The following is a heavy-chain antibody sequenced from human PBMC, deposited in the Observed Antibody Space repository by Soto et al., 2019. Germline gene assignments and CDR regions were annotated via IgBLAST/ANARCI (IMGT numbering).Heavy chain of an antibody. D-gene: IGHD6-13*01. CDR1: GFTFSRYW. V-gene: IGHV3-74*01. CDR2: ISNDGSST. CDR3: VGEGPNIAAEDY. Sequence: EVQLVESGGDVVQPGGSLRLSCSASGFTFSRYWMHWVRQAPGKGLVWVSRISNDGSSTNYADSVKGRSTISRDNAKNTMYLHMNSLRVGDTAVYYCVGEGPNIAAEDYWGQGVLVTVSS. J-gene: IGHJ4*02.